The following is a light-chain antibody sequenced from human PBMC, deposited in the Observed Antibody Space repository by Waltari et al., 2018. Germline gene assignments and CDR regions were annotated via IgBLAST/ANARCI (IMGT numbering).Light chain of an antibody. CDR1: RGTFSAAY. V-gene: IGLV6-57*01. J-gene: IGLJ2*01. Sequence: FMLTQPHSVSGSPGKTVTISCTRSRGTFSAAYVQWYQQRPGSSPIPVIYEDDKRTSGGPDRFSGSVDMSANSASLTISGLKPEDEADYFCQSYDSSSVVFGGGTKLTVL. CDR2: EDD. CDR3: QSYDSSSVV.